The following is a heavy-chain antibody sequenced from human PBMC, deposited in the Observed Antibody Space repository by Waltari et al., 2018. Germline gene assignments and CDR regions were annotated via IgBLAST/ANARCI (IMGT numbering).Heavy chain of an antibody. CDR1: GFTFSSYS. CDR3: ARGQYSSSSGENFDY. Sequence: VQLVESGGGLVQPGGSLRLSCAASGFTFSSYSMNWVRQAPGKGLEWIGSIYYSGSTYYNPSLKSRVTISVDTSKNQFSLKLSSVTAADTAVYYCARGQYSSSSGENFDYWGQGTLVTVSS. J-gene: IGHJ4*02. D-gene: IGHD6-6*01. V-gene: IGHV4-39*07. CDR2: IYYSGST.